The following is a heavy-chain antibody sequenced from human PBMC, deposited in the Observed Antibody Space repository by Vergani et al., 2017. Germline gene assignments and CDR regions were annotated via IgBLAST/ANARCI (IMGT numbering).Heavy chain of an antibody. D-gene: IGHD3-16*01. Sequence: QVQLVESGGGVVQPGRSLRLSCAASGFTFSSYGMHWVRQAPGKGLEWVAVISYDGSNKYYADSVKGRFTISRDNSKNTLYLQMNSLRAEDTAVYYCAKDTSARVACAFDIWGQGTMVTVSS. CDR3: AKDTSARVACAFDI. CDR1: GFTFSSYG. V-gene: IGHV3-30*18. CDR2: ISYDGSNK. J-gene: IGHJ3*02.